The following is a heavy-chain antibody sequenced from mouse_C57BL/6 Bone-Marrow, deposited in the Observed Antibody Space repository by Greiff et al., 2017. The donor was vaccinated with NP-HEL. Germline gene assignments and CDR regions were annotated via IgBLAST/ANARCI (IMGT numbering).Heavy chain of an antibody. CDR2: IYPGSGNT. D-gene: IGHD1-1*01. CDR3: ASYYCGSDWYFDV. CDR1: GYSFTSYY. V-gene: IGHV1-66*01. Sequence: VQLQQSGPELVKPGASVKISCKASGYSFTSYYIHWVKQRPGQGLEWIGWIYPGSGNTKYNEKFKGKATLTADTSSSTAYMQLISLTSEDSAVYYCASYYCGSDWYFDVWGTGTTVTVSS. J-gene: IGHJ1*03.